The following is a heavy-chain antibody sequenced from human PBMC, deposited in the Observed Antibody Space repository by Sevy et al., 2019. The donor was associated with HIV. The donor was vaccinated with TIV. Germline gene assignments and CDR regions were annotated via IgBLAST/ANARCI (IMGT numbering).Heavy chain of an antibody. V-gene: IGHV4-34*01. CDR2: INHSGST. J-gene: IGHJ5*02. D-gene: IGHD3-3*01. Sequence: SETLSLTCAVYGGSFSGYYWSWIRQPPGKGLEWIGEINHSGSTNYNPSLKSRVTISVDTSKNQFSLKLSSVTAKDTAVYDCARLRTRITIFGVVIPNWFDPWGQGTLVTVSS. CDR1: GGSFSGYY. CDR3: ARLRTRITIFGVVIPNWFDP.